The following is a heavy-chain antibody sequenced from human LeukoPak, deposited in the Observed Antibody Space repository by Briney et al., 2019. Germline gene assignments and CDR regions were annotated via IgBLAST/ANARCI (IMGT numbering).Heavy chain of an antibody. V-gene: IGHV4-34*01. J-gene: IGHJ5*02. CDR1: GGSFSGYY. D-gene: IGHD3-3*01. Sequence: SETLSLTCAVYGGSFSGYYWSWIRQPPGQGLEWIGEINHSGSTNYNPSLKSRVTISVATTKTQFSLKLSSVTAANTAVYYWGRTGLGTFGGVRWSWFDPLGQGTMVTVSS. CDR2: INHSGST. CDR3: GRTGLGTFGGVRWSWFDP.